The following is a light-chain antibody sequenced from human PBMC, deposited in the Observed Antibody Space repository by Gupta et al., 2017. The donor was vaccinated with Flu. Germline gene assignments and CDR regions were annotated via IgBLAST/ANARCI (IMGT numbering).Light chain of an antibody. CDR3: QQYNNWPPEDT. Sequence: EIVMTQSPATLSVSPGERATLSCRASQSVSSNLAWYQQKPGQAPRLLIYGASTRATGIPARFSGSGSGTEFTLTISSLLSEDFAVYYCQQYNNWPPEDTFGGGTKVEIK. V-gene: IGKV3-15*01. J-gene: IGKJ4*01. CDR1: QSVSSN. CDR2: GAS.